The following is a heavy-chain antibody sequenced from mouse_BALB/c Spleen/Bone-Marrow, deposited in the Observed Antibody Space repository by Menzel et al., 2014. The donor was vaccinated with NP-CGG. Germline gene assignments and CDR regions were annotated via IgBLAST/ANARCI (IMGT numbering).Heavy chain of an antibody. CDR3: ARDYGRTAWFAY. V-gene: IGHV14-3*02. D-gene: IGHD1-1*01. J-gene: IGHJ3*01. Sequence: VQLQQSGAELVKPGASVKLSYTASGFNIKDTHIHWVKQRPEQGLEWIGGIDPANGNTKYDSKFQGKATITADTSSNTAYLQLSSLTSEDTAVYYCARDYGRTAWFAYWGQGTLVTVSA. CDR2: IDPANGNT. CDR1: GFNIKDTH.